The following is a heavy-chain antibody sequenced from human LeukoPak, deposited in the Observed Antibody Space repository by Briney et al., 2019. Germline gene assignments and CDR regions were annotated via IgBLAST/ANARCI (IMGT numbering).Heavy chain of an antibody. D-gene: IGHD6-6*01. CDR1: GYSFTSYW. Sequence: GESLKISCKASGYSFTSYWIGWVRQMPGKGLEWMGIIYPDDSDTRYSPSFQSQVTISADKSISTAYMRWSSLKASDTAMYYCARQVSSSGWFDHWGQGTLVTVSS. V-gene: IGHV5-51*01. CDR2: IYPDDSDT. J-gene: IGHJ5*02. CDR3: ARQVSSSGWFDH.